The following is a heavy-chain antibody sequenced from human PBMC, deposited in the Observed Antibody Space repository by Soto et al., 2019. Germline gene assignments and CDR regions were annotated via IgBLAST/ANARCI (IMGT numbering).Heavy chain of an antibody. D-gene: IGHD5-12*01. J-gene: IGHJ4*02. V-gene: IGHV4-31*03. CDR2: IYYSWST. Sequence: QVQLQESGPGLVKPSQTLSLTCTVSGGSISSGGYYWSWIRQHPGKGLEWIGYIYYSWSTYYNPSLKSRVTISVDTSKNQFSLKLSSVTAADTAVYYCARDRGGYDQKPYFDYWGQGTLVTVSS. CDR1: GGSISSGGYY. CDR3: ARDRGGYDQKPYFDY.